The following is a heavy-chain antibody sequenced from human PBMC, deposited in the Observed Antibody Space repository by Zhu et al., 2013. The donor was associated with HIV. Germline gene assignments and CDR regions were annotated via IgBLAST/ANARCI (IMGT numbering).Heavy chain of an antibody. Sequence: QVQLQESGPGLVKPSETLSLTCTVSGGSISSSSYYWGWIRQPPGKGLEWIGSIYYSGSTYYNPSLKSRVTISVDTSKNQFSLKLSSVTAADTAVYYCASPVVITRPGLFYPGAISDWGQGTLVTVSS. CDR1: GGSISSSSYY. CDR3: ASPVVITRPGLFYPGAISD. CDR2: IYYSGST. V-gene: IGHV4-39*07. D-gene: IGHD3-22*01. J-gene: IGHJ4*02.